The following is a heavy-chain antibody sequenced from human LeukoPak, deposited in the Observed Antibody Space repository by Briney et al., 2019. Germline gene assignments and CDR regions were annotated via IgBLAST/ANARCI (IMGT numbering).Heavy chain of an antibody. CDR1: GGSISSYY. V-gene: IGHV4-59*01. CDR3: ARDFGGYSYGIYYFDY. J-gene: IGHJ4*02. CDR2: IYYSGST. D-gene: IGHD5-18*01. Sequence: PSETLSLTCTVSGGSISSYYWSWIRQPPGKGLEWIGYIYYSGSTNYNPSLKSRVTISVDTSKNQFSLKLSSVTAADTAVYYCARDFGGYSYGIYYFDYWGQGTLVTVSS.